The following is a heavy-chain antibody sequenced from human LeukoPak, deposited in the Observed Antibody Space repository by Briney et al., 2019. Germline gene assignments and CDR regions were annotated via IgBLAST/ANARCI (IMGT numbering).Heavy chain of an antibody. V-gene: IGHV3-23*01. CDR1: GITFSSYA. CDR2: ISGRTVST. D-gene: IGHD2-21*01. Sequence: PGGSLRLSCAASGITFSSYAMSWVGQAPGKGLEWVSAISGRTVSTYYADSVKGRFTISRDNSKNTLYLQMNSLRAEDTAIYYCEKKIFQGWGFYFDYWGQGTLVTVSS. CDR3: EKKIFQGWGFYFDY. J-gene: IGHJ4*02.